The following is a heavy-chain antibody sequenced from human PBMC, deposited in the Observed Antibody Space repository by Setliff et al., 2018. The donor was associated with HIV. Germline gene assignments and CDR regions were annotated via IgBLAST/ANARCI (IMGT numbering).Heavy chain of an antibody. D-gene: IGHD2-21*01. Sequence: SETLSLTCTVSGDSINTHYWSWIRQPPGKGLEWIGCISHSGNTNFNPSLNGRVTISLDTSKNQFSLRLTSLTAADTAIYYCARVGLAYSGDMDVWGKGTTVTVSS. CDR1: GDSINTHY. CDR2: ISHSGNT. V-gene: IGHV4-59*11. J-gene: IGHJ6*03. CDR3: ARVGLAYSGDMDV.